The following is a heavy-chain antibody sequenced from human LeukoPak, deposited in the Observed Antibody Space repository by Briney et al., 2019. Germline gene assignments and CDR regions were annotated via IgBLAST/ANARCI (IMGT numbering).Heavy chain of an antibody. V-gene: IGHV3-74*01. D-gene: IGHD2-2*02. CDR3: ARGLEYLDDYGMDV. Sequence: GGSLRLSCAASGFTFRDYWMHWVRQAPGKGLVWVSRINSDGSSTSYADSVKGRFTISRDNAKNTLYLQMNSLRAEDTAVYYCARGLEYLDDYGMDVWGQGTTVTVS. CDR1: GFTFRDYW. CDR2: INSDGSST. J-gene: IGHJ6*02.